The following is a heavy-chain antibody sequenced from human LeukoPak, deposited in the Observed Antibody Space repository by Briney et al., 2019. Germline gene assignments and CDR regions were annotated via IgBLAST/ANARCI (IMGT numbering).Heavy chain of an antibody. CDR1: GYSFSNYW. CDR2: IFPGDSDT. J-gene: IGHJ4*02. V-gene: IGHV5-51*01. CDR3: GKDADLGY. D-gene: IGHD4-17*01. Sequence: GESLKISCKGSGYSFSNYWIHWVRQMPGEGLEWMGIIFPGDSDTRYSPSFQGQVTISVDKSISTAYLQWSSLKASDTAIYYCGKDADLGYWGQGTLVTVSS.